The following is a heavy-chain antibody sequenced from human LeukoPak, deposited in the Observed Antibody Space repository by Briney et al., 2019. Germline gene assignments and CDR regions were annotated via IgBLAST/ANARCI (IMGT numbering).Heavy chain of an antibody. CDR1: GGSFSGYY. J-gene: IGHJ5*02. CDR2: INHSGST. CDR3: ARDQASGWYRWFDP. D-gene: IGHD6-19*01. Sequence: SETLSLTCAVYGGSFSGYYWSWIRQPPGKGLEWIGEINHSGSTNYNPSLKSRVTISVDTSKNQFSLKLSSVTAADTAVYYCARDQASGWYRWFDPWGQGTLVTVSS. V-gene: IGHV4-34*01.